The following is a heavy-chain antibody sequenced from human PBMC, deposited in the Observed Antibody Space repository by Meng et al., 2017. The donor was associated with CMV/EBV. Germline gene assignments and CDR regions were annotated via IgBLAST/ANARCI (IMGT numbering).Heavy chain of an antibody. D-gene: IGHD1-26*01. V-gene: IGHV3-30*18. CDR1: GLTFSRYG. CDR3: AKNPGSY. Sequence: SRRLSCAASGLTFSRYGMHWVRQAPGKGLEWVAVISYDGSNKYYADSVKGRFTISRDNSKNTLYLQMNSLRAEDTAVYYCAKNPGSYWGQGTLVTVSS. J-gene: IGHJ4*02. CDR2: ISYDGSNK.